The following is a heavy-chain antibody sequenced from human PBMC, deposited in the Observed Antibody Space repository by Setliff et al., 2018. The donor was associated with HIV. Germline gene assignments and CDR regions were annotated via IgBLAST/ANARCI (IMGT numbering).Heavy chain of an antibody. CDR1: GFAFSNSW. V-gene: IGHV4-4*02. D-gene: IGHD4-4*01. Sequence: SETLRLSCAGSGFAFSNSWMSWVRQAPGEGLEWIGEIHHSGSTNYKPSLKSRVTISVDKSKNQFSLKLSSVTAADTAVYYCARAYDYSNYFHYYMDVWGKGTTVTVSS. CDR2: IHHSGST. J-gene: IGHJ6*03. CDR3: ARAYDYSNYFHYYMDV.